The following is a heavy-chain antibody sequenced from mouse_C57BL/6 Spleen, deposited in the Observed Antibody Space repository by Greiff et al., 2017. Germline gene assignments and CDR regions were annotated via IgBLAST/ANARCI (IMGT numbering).Heavy chain of an antibody. D-gene: IGHD2-2*01. J-gene: IGHJ2*01. Sequence: QVQLQQPGAELVKPGASVKMSCKASGYTFTSYWITWVKQRPGQGLAWIGDIYPGSGSTNYNEKFKSKATLTVDTSSSTAYMQLSSLTSEDAAVDYCARYPEVVDYGYGFDYWGQGTTLTVSS. V-gene: IGHV1-55*01. CDR3: ARYPEVVDYGYGFDY. CDR2: IYPGSGST. CDR1: GYTFTSYW.